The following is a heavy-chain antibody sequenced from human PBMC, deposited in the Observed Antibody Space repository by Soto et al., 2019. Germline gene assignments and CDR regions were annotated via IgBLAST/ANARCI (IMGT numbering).Heavy chain of an antibody. Sequence: PGGSLRLSCAASGFTFSSYGMHWVRQAPGKGLEWVAVISYDGSNKYYADSVKGRFTISRDNSKNTLYLQMNSLRAEDTAVYYCATLLGPSGSYTGNDYWGQGTLVTVSS. CDR2: ISYDGSNK. J-gene: IGHJ4*02. CDR3: ATLLGPSGSYTGNDY. D-gene: IGHD1-26*01. V-gene: IGHV3-30*03. CDR1: GFTFSSYG.